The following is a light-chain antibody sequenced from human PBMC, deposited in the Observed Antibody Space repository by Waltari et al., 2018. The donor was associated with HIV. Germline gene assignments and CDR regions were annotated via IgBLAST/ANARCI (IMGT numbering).Light chain of an antibody. CDR2: TNN. CDR1: RPTIATTT. J-gene: IGLJ3*02. CDR3: ATWDDSLNGWV. V-gene: IGLV1-44*01. Sequence: QSVLPQPPSASGTPGQRVTISCSGSRPTIATTTVTWYQQLPGTAPKLLIYTNNQRPSGVPARFSGSKSGTSASLAISGLQSDDDADYYCATWDDSLNGWVFGGGTRLTVL.